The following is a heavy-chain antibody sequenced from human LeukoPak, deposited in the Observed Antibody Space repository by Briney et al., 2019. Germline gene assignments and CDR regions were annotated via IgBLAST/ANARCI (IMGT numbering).Heavy chain of an antibody. CDR3: ARECVTTGFRVFDY. V-gene: IGHV3-53*04. D-gene: IGHD4-17*01. CDR2: IYSGGST. CDR1: GFTVSSNY. J-gene: IGHJ4*02. Sequence: GGSLRLSCAASGFTVSSNYMSWARQAPGKGLEWVSVIYSGGSTYYADSVKGRFTISRHNSKNALYLQMNSLRAEDTAVYYCARECVTTGFRVFDYWGQGTLVTVSS.